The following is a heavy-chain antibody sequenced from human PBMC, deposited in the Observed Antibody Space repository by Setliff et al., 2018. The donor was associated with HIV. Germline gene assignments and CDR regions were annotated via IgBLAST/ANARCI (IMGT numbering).Heavy chain of an antibody. CDR1: GDSISSSSYY. D-gene: IGHD3-22*01. Sequence: SETLSLTCSVSGDSISSSSYYWGWIRQPPGKGLEWIGSIYYSGSTNYNPSLNIRVTISVDASKNQFSLKLSTVTAADTAVYYCASLPPLYDSSGYYFDYWGQGTLVTVSS. CDR2: IYYSGST. CDR3: ASLPPLYDSSGYYFDY. V-gene: IGHV4-39*01. J-gene: IGHJ4*02.